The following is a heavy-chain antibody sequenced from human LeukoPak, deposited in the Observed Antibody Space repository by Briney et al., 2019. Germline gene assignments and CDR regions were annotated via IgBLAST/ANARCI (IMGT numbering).Heavy chain of an antibody. CDR2: IYYSGST. J-gene: IGHJ4*02. Sequence: PSETLSLTCTVSGASISSYYWSWIRQPPGKGLEWIGYIYYSGSTNYNPSLKSRVTISVDTSKNQFSLKLSSVTAADTAVYYCARHTLRYFDWFDYWGRGTLVTVSS. D-gene: IGHD3-9*01. CDR3: ARHTLRYFDWFDY. CDR1: GASISSYY. V-gene: IGHV4-59*08.